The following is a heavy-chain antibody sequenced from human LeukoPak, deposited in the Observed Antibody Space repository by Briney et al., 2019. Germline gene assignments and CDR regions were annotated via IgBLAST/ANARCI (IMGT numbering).Heavy chain of an antibody. J-gene: IGHJ6*02. CDR1: GYTFIGYY. CDR2: INPNSGDT. V-gene: IGHV1-2*02. D-gene: IGHD1-7*01. Sequence: ASVKVSCKASGYTFIGYYIHWVRQAPGQGLEWMGWINPNSGDTRNAQKLQGRVTMTSDTSTRTAYMELSSLKSDDTAVYYCARRLTRVNSYYGLDVWGQGTTVTVSS. CDR3: ARRLTRVNSYYGLDV.